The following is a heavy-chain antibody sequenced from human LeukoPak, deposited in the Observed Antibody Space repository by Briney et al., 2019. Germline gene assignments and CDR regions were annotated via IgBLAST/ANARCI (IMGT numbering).Heavy chain of an antibody. V-gene: IGHV3-30*02. CDR3: AKDTRYHGSGTYATAAFDI. CDR1: GFIFSNYG. CDR2: IWYDGSKT. J-gene: IGHJ3*02. Sequence: GGSLRLSCAASGFIFSNYGMHWVRQAPGKGPEWVAIIWYDGSKTYYADSVKGRFTISRDNSKNTLYVQMNSLRIEDAAVYYCAKDTRYHGSGTYATAAFDIWGRGTMVTVSS. D-gene: IGHD3-10*01.